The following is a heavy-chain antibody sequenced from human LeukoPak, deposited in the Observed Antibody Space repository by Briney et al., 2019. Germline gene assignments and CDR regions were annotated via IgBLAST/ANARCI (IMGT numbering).Heavy chain of an antibody. D-gene: IGHD2-2*01. J-gene: IGHJ4*02. Sequence: SVKVSCKASGGTLSSYAISWVRQAPGQGLEWMGGIIPIFGTANYAQKFQGRVTITADESTSTAYMELSSLRSEDTAVYYCARAGESPGRYCSSTSCYAGGLDYWGQGTLVTVSS. CDR2: IIPIFGTA. V-gene: IGHV1-69*13. CDR1: GGTLSSYA. CDR3: ARAGESPGRYCSSTSCYAGGLDY.